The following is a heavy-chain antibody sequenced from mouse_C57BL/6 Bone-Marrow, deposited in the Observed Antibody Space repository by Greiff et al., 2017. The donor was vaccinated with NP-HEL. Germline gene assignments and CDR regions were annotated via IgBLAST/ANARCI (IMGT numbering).Heavy chain of an antibody. CDR3: ARYGGDYYGSRGYAMDY. CDR2: ISYSGST. D-gene: IGHD1-1*01. Sequence: VQLQQSGPGLAKPSQTLSLTCSVTGYSITSDYWNWIRKFPGNKLEYMGYISYSGSTYYNPSLKSRISITRDTSKNQYYLQLNSVTTEDTATYYCARYGGDYYGSRGYAMDYWGQGTSVTVSS. CDR1: GYSITSDY. J-gene: IGHJ4*01. V-gene: IGHV3-8*01.